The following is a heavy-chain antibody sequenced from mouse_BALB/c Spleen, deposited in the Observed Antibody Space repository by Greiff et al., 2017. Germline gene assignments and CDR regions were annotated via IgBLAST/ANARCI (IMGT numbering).Heavy chain of an antibody. CDR2: ISYSGST. CDR3: ARNGYGSSHPFAY. V-gene: IGHV3-2*02. CDR1: GYSITSDYA. D-gene: IGHD1-1*01. Sequence: EVQLQQSGPGLVKPSQSLSLTCTVTGYSITSDYAWNWIRQFPGNKLEWMGYISYSGSTSYNPSLKSRISITRDTSKNQFFLQLNSVTTEDTATYYCARNGYGSSHPFAYWGQGTLVTVSA. J-gene: IGHJ3*01.